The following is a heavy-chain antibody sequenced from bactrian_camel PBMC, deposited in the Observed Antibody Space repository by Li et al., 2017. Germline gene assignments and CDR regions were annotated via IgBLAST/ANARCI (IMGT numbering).Heavy chain of an antibody. J-gene: IGHJ4*01. V-gene: IGHV3S25*01. CDR2: IYLGGRSG. CDR3: VARPGTVGCSFPPDRWTY. D-gene: IGHD3*01. Sequence: QLVESGGGLVQPGGSLRVSCVASGYSYSQYCMGWFRQGLGLEREGVATIYLGGRSGYYAGSVKGRFTISQDNAKNTVYLQTSSLAPEDTGMYYCVARPGTVGCSFPPDRWTYWGQGTQVTVSS. CDR1: GYSYSQYC.